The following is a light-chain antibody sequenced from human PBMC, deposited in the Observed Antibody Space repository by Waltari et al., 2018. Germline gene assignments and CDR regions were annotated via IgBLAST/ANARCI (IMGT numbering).Light chain of an antibody. V-gene: IGKV1-5*03. J-gene: IGKJ3*01. Sequence: DIQMPQSPSPLSASVGDRVTIICRASQRLSSYLAWYQQKPGKAPKLLIYKTSSLETGVPSSFSGTGSGTEFTLTISSLQPDDIATYYCQQYNSYPFTFGPGTKVDIK. CDR2: KTS. CDR1: QRLSSY. CDR3: QQYNSYPFT.